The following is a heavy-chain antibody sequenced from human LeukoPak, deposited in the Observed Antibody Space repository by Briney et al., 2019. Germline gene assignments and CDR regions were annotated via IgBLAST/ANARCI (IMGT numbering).Heavy chain of an antibody. D-gene: IGHD3-3*01. V-gene: IGHV3-30-3*01. Sequence: GGSLRLSCAASGFTFTAYLIHWVRQAPGKGLEWVAVVSSDGNAMFYADSVKGRFTISRDNSQNTSYLQMNRLGAEDTGVYYCARDDPRYRGDYYTGMDVWGQGTTITVSS. CDR1: GFTFTAYL. CDR3: ARDDPRYRGDYYTGMDV. J-gene: IGHJ6*02. CDR2: VSSDGNAM.